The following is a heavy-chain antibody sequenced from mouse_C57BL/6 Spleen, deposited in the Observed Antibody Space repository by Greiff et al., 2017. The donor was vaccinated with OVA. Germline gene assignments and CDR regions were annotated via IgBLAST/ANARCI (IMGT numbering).Heavy chain of an antibody. J-gene: IGHJ3*01. CDR3: AYYYGSSYAD. CDR2: IYPSDSET. CDR1: GYSFTSYW. D-gene: IGHD1-1*01. Sequence: VQLQQSGPELVRPGSSVKLSCKASGYSFTSYWMDWVKQRPGQGLEWIGNIYPSDSETHYNQKFKDQATLTVDKSSSTAYMQLSSLTSEDSAVYYCAYYYGSSYADWGQGTLVTVSA. V-gene: IGHV1-61*01.